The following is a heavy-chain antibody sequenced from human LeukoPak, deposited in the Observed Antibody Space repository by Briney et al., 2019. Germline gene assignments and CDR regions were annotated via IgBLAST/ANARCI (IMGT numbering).Heavy chain of an antibody. Sequence: IGWVRQAPGQGLEWMGGIIPIFGTANYAQKFQGRVTITTDESTSTAYMELSSLRSEDTAVYYCARDYRTYYYDSSSPFDAFDIWGQGTMVAVSS. CDR3: ARDYRTYYYDSSSPFDAFDI. D-gene: IGHD3-22*01. J-gene: IGHJ3*02. CDR2: IIPIFGTA. V-gene: IGHV1-69*05.